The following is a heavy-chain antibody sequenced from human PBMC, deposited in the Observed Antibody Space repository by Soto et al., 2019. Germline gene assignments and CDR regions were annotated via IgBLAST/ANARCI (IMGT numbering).Heavy chain of an antibody. Sequence: QVQLQESGPGLAKPSQTLSLTCTVSGGSINSGDYYWNWIRQAPGKGLEWIGYIYHSGNTYYNPSPRIRVSISVDASKNQFSLNLRSVTAAFTAVYYCARGTYSVSSYFDYWGHGTLVTVSS. V-gene: IGHV4-30-4*01. J-gene: IGHJ4*01. CDR2: IYHSGNT. D-gene: IGHD5-18*01. CDR1: GGSINSGDYY. CDR3: ARGTYSVSSYFDY.